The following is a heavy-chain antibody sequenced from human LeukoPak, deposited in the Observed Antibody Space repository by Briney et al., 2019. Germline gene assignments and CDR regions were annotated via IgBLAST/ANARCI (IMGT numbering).Heavy chain of an antibody. Sequence: GGSLRLSCVASGFTLSDYEMNWVRHAPGKGLEWVSYIGGTGATRYYADSVKGRFTISRDNAKNSLYLEMSSLRAEDTAVYYCARGGYTRLNAWGQGILVIVSS. D-gene: IGHD5-24*01. CDR2: IGGTGATR. V-gene: IGHV3-48*03. CDR3: ARGGYTRLNA. CDR1: GFTLSDYE. J-gene: IGHJ5*02.